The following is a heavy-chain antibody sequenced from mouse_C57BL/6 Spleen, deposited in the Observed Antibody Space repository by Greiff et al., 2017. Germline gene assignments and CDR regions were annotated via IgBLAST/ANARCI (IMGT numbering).Heavy chain of an antibody. CDR3: ARGNWDVKGPWFAY. J-gene: IGHJ3*01. CDR2: IHPNSGST. CDR1: GYTFTSYW. V-gene: IGHV1-64*01. D-gene: IGHD4-1*01. Sequence: QVQLQQPGAELVKPGASVKLSCKASGYTFTSYWMHWVKQRPGQGLEWIGMIHPNSGSTNYNEKFKSKATLTVDKSSSTAYMQLSSLTSEDSAVYYCARGNWDVKGPWFAYWGQGTLGTVSA.